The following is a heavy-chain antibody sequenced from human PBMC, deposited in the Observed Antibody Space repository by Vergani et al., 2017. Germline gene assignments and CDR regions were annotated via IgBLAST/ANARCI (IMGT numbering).Heavy chain of an antibody. Sequence: QVQLQESGPGLVKPSQTLSLTCTVSGGSISSGGYYWSWIRQHPGKGLEWIGYIYYSGNTYFNPSLKNRVSMSADTSKNQVSLKVSSVTAADTAVYYCARVGHLVAVTGEGPSLDLWGRGTLVTVSS. CDR2: IYYSGNT. J-gene: IGHJ2*01. V-gene: IGHV4-31*03. CDR3: ARVGHLVAVTGEGPSLDL. CDR1: GGSISSGGYY. D-gene: IGHD2-21*02.